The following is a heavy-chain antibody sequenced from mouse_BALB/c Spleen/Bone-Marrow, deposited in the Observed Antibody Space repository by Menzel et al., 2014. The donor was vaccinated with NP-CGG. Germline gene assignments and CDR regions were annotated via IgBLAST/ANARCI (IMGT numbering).Heavy chain of an antibody. CDR1: GFTFSGFG. CDR2: ISSGSSTI. J-gene: IGHJ2*01. D-gene: IGHD4-1*01. V-gene: IGHV5-17*02. CDR3: TRGGNWEDFDY. Sequence: EVKAVESGGGLVQPGGSRKLSCAASGFTFSGFGMHWVRQAPEKGLEWVAYISSGSSTIFYADTVKGRFTISRDNPRNTLFLQMTSLRSEDTAMYYCTRGGNWEDFDYWGQGTTLTVSS.